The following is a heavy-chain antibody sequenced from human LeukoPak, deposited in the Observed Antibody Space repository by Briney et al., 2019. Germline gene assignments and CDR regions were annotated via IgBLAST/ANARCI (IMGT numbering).Heavy chain of an antibody. D-gene: IGHD5-18*01. CDR1: GGSVSSGSYY. V-gene: IGHV4-61*01. J-gene: IGHJ4*02. Sequence: KTSETLSLTCTVSGGSVSSGSYYWSWIRQPPGKGLEWIGYIYYSGSTNYNPSLKSRVTISVDTSKNQFSLKLSSVTAADTAVYYCARGPEYSYGIPFGYWGQGTLVTVSS. CDR2: IYYSGST. CDR3: ARGPEYSYGIPFGY.